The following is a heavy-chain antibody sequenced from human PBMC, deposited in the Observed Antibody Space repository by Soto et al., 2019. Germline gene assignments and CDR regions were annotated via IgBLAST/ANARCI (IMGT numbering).Heavy chain of an antibody. D-gene: IGHD6-19*01. CDR1: GGTFRSYA. V-gene: IGHV1-69*01. CDR2: IVPIFGTA. Sequence: QVQLVQSGTEVKKPGSSVNVSCKTSGGTFRSYAISWVRQAPGQGLEWMGVIVPIFGTANYAQKFQGRVKITADEATSTAYLELSSLRSEDTAVYYGARGRSSGWYGGVFDYWGQGTRVTVSS. J-gene: IGHJ4*02. CDR3: ARGRSSGWYGGVFDY.